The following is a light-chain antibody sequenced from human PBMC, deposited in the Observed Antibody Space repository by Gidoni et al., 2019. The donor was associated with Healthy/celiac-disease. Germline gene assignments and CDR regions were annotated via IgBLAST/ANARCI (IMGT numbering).Light chain of an antibody. CDR3: QQSDSTTLT. CDR2: AAS. V-gene: IGKV1-39*01. CDR1: QSISSY. Sequence: DIQMTQSPSSLSASVGDRVTITCRASQSISSYLNWYQQKPGKAPKLLIYAASSLQSGVPSRFSGSGSGTDFTLTISSLQPEDFATYYWQQSDSTTLTFGGGTKVEIK. J-gene: IGKJ4*01.